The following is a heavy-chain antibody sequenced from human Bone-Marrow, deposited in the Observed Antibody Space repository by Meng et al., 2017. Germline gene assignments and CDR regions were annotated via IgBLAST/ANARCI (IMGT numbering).Heavy chain of an antibody. CDR3: ATYPRAFHM. Sequence: GESLKIFCAAPGFTFSSYWMHWVPQAPGKGLVWVSRINSDGSSTSYADSVKGRFTISRDNAKNTLYLQMNSLRAEDTALYYRATYPRAFHMWGQGTMVTVSS. CDR1: GFTFSSYW. V-gene: IGHV3-74*01. J-gene: IGHJ3*02. CDR2: INSDGSST.